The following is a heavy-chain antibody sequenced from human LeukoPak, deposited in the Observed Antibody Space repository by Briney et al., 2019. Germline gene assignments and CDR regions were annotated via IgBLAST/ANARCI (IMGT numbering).Heavy chain of an antibody. CDR1: GYTLTELS. CDR2: FDPEDGET. CDR3: ATTTYYYDSSGYRLDY. D-gene: IGHD3-22*01. V-gene: IGHV1-24*01. Sequence: GASVKVSCTVSGYTLTELSMHWVRQAPGKGLEWMGGFDPEDGETIYAQKFQGRVTMTEDTSTDTAYMELSSLRSEDTAVYYCATTTYYYDSSGYRLDYWGQGTLVTVSS. J-gene: IGHJ4*02.